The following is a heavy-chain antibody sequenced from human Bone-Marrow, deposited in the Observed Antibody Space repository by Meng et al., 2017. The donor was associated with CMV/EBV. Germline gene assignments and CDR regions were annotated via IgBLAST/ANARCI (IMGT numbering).Heavy chain of an antibody. D-gene: IGHD1-26*01. CDR2: INSDGSST. CDR3: ARDSPEVGAIGY. Sequence: GESLKISCVGSGFTFSSYWMHWVRQAPGKGLVWVSRINSDGSSTSYADSVKGRFTISRDNAKNTLYLQMNSLRAEDTAVYYCARDSPEVGAIGYWGQGTLVTVSS. J-gene: IGHJ4*02. CDR1: GFTFSSYW. V-gene: IGHV3-74*01.